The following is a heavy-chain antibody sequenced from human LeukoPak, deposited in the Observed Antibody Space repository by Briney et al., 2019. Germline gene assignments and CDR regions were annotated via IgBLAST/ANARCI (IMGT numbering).Heavy chain of an antibody. D-gene: IGHD3-22*01. J-gene: IGHJ4*02. CDR2: ISAYNGNT. CDR3: ARSDGIVVVTEFDY. Sequence: ASVKVSCKASGYTFTSYDINWVRQAPGQGLEWMGWISAYNGNTNYAQKLQGRVTMTTDTSTSTAYMELRSRRSDDTAVYYCARSDGIVVVTEFDYWGQGTLVTVSS. CDR1: GYTFTSYD. V-gene: IGHV1-18*01.